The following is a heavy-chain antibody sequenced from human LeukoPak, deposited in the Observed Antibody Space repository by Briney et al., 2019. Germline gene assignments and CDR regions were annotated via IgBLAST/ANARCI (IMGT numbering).Heavy chain of an antibody. CDR2: IYYSGST. Sequence: PSETLSLTCTVSGGSISSTDDYWGWIRQPPGKGPEWIGSIYYSGSTYYNPSLKSRVTISEDPSKNQFSLKLSSVTAADTAVYYCAREDGTSTDNAFDIWGQGTMVTVSS. J-gene: IGHJ3*02. CDR3: AREDGTSTDNAFDI. D-gene: IGHD1/OR15-1a*01. CDR1: GGSISSTDDY. V-gene: IGHV4-39*07.